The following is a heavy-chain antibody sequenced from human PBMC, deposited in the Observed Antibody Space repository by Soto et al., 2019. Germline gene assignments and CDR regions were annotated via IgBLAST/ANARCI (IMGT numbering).Heavy chain of an antibody. CDR3: ARLRRDCHAPGCFGTDY. D-gene: IGHD1-1*01. J-gene: IGHJ4*02. CDR2: IYYSGST. Sequence: SETLSLTCTVSGGSISSSGYYWVWIRQPPGKGLEWIGSIYYSGSTYYNPSLKSRVTVFVDTSKNQFSLKLSSVSAADTAVYYCARLRRDCHAPGCFGTDYWGQGTLVTVSS. V-gene: IGHV4-39*01. CDR1: GGSISSSGYY.